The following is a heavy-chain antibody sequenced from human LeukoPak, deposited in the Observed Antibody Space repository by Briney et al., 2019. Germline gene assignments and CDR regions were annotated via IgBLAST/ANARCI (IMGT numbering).Heavy chain of an antibody. Sequence: GGPLRLSCAASGFKFSDYSMHWVRQAPGGGPEGVSYIGSSSSTIYYADSVKGRFTISRDNAKNSLYLQMNSLRDEDTAVYYCARLYCSGGSCYSGDGFDIWGQGTMVTVSS. CDR1: GFKFSDYS. D-gene: IGHD2-15*01. V-gene: IGHV3-48*02. J-gene: IGHJ3*02. CDR2: IGSSSSTI. CDR3: ARLYCSGGSCYSGDGFDI.